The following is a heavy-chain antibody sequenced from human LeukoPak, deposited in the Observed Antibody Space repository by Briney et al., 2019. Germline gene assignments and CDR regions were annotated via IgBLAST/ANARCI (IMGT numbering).Heavy chain of an antibody. J-gene: IGHJ4*02. Sequence: GASVKVSCKASGGTFSSYAICWVRQAPGQGLEWMGGIMTIFGSANYAQKFQGRLTITADESTSTTYMELSSLRSEDTAVYYCARGAGSGGSCPRYWGQGTLVTVSS. CDR3: ARGAGSGGSCPRY. CDR2: IMTIFGSA. CDR1: GGTFSSYA. V-gene: IGHV1-69*13. D-gene: IGHD2-15*01.